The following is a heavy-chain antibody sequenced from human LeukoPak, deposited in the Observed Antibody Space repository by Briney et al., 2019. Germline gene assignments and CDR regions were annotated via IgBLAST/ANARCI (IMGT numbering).Heavy chain of an antibody. V-gene: IGHV3-23*01. J-gene: IGHJ3*01. CDR1: GVTFSSYV. CDR2: ISGSGGGT. CDR3: VQEGPRGLAFDV. Sequence: GGSLSLSCEASGVTFSSYVMSWVRQAPGKGPEWVSGISGSGGGTYYADFVKGRFAISRDNSKNTLYLQMNSLRAEDSALYYCVQEGPRGLAFDVWGQGTRVTVSS.